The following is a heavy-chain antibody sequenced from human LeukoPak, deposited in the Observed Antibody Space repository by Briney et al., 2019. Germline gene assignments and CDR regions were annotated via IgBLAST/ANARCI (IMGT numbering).Heavy chain of an antibody. Sequence: SETLSLTCAVSGGSISSSNWWSWVRQPLGKGLEWIGEIYHSGSTNYNPSLKSRVTISVDKSKNQFSLKLSSVTAADTAVYYCASSSWYRNWFDPWGQGTLVTVSS. CDR3: ASSSWYRNWFDP. J-gene: IGHJ5*02. CDR2: IYHSGST. V-gene: IGHV4-4*02. CDR1: GGSISSSNW. D-gene: IGHD6-13*01.